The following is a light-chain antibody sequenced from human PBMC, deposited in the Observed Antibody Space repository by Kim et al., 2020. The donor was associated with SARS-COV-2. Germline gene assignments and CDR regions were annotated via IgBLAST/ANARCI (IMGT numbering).Light chain of an antibody. CDR3: QQYGNSPIT. J-gene: IGKJ5*01. Sequence: EIELTQSPGTLSVSPGERATLSCRASQHVSGSYLAWYQQRLGQAPRLLISTASSRATGIPDRFSGSGSGTDFTLTIRRVEPEDFAVYYCQQYGNSPITFGQGTRLEIK. CDR1: QHVSGSY. V-gene: IGKV3-20*01. CDR2: TAS.